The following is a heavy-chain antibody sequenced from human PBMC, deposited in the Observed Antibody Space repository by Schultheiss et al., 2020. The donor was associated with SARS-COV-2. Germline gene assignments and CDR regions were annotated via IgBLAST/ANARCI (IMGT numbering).Heavy chain of an antibody. Sequence: GGSLRLSCAASGFTFSSYGMHWVRQAPGKGLEWVAVIWYDGSNKYYADSVKGRFTISRDNSKNTLFLQMNSLRGEDTAVYYCARDTDYGDTLDNWFDPWGQGTLVTVSS. D-gene: IGHD4-17*01. CDR2: IWYDGSNK. V-gene: IGHV3-33*01. CDR1: GFTFSSYG. J-gene: IGHJ5*02. CDR3: ARDTDYGDTLDNWFDP.